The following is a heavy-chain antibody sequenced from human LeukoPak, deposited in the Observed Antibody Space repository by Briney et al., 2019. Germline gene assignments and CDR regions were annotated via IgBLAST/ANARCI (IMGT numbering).Heavy chain of an antibody. J-gene: IGHJ6*03. CDR1: GGSINGYY. D-gene: IGHD7-27*01. V-gene: IGHV4-59*01. CDR2: IHYRGST. Sequence: SETLSLTCTVSGGSINGYYWNWIRQAPGKGLEWIGYIHYRGSTNYNPSLKSRVTISVDTSENQFSLKLSSVTAADTAVYYCARGLLTRAERPRYYYYMDVWGKGTTVTVSS. CDR3: ARGLLTRAERPRYYYYMDV.